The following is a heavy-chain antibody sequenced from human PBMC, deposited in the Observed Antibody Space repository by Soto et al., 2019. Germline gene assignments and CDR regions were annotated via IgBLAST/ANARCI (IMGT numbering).Heavy chain of an antibody. CDR2: ISGSGGST. Sequence: GGSLRLSCAASGFTFSSYAMSWVRQAPGKGLEWVSAISGSGGSTYYADSVKGRFTISRDNSKNTLYLQMNSLGAEDTAVYYCAKDAAMVTRLAEYFQHWGQGTLVTVSS. J-gene: IGHJ1*01. CDR3: AKDAAMVTRLAEYFQH. D-gene: IGHD5-18*01. CDR1: GFTFSSYA. V-gene: IGHV3-23*01.